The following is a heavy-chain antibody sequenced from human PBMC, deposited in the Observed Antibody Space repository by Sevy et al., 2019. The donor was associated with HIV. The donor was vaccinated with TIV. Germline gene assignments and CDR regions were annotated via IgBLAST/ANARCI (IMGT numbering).Heavy chain of an antibody. D-gene: IGHD2-2*01. Sequence: ASVKVSCKASGYTFTGYYMHWVRQAPGQGLEWMGWINPHSGGTNYAQKFQGWVTMTRETSISTAYLELSRLRSDDAAVYYCARGLPLVVPAANWFDPWGQGTLVTVSS. CDR2: INPHSGGT. CDR1: GYTFTGYY. J-gene: IGHJ5*02. V-gene: IGHV1-2*04. CDR3: ARGLPLVVPAANWFDP.